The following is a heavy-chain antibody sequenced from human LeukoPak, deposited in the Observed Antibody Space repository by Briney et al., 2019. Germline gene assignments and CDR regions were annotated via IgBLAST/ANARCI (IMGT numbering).Heavy chain of an antibody. CDR3: ASAAAGIPLDP. D-gene: IGHD6-13*01. Sequence: PGGSLRLSCAASGFTFSNAYMSWIRQAPGKGLEWVSYISSSDSTIYYADSVKGRFTIPRDNAKNSLYLQMNSLRAEDTAVYYCASAAAGIPLDPWGQGTLVTVSS. CDR2: ISSSDSTI. CDR1: GFTFSNAY. J-gene: IGHJ5*02. V-gene: IGHV3-11*01.